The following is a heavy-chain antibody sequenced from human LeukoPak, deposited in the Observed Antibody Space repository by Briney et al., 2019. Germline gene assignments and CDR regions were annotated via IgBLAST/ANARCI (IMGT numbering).Heavy chain of an antibody. V-gene: IGHV3-9*01. Sequence: GGSLRLSCAASGFTFDDYAMHWVRQAPGKGLEWDSGISWNSGSIGYADSVKGRFTISRDNARNSLYLQMNSLRAEDTALYYCAKDMGYYDSSGYSALFDYWGQGTLVTVSS. D-gene: IGHD3-22*01. CDR2: ISWNSGSI. J-gene: IGHJ4*02. CDR1: GFTFDDYA. CDR3: AKDMGYYDSSGYSALFDY.